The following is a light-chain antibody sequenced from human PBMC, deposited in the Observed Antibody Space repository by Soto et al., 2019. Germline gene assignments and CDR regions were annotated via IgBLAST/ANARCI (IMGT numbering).Light chain of an antibody. CDR3: QQRSSPLT. V-gene: IGKV3-11*01. CDR2: DAS. CDR1: QSVSSY. Sequence: EIVLTQSPVTLSLSPGERATLSCRASQSVSSYLAWYQQRPGQAPRLLIYDASTRATGIPARFSGSGSGTDFTLTISSLDPEDFAVYYCQQRSSPLTFGGGTKVELK. J-gene: IGKJ4*01.